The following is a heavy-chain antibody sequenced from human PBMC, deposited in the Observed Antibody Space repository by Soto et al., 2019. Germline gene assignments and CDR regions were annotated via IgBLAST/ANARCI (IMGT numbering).Heavy chain of an antibody. V-gene: IGHV1-69*13. J-gene: IGHJ6*02. CDR3: ARGAIKEWLLARDYYGMDV. Sequence: GASVKVSCKASGGTFSSYAISWVRQAPGQGLEWMGGIIPIFGTANYAQKFQGRVTITADESTSTAYMELSSLRSEDTAVYYCARGAIKEWLLARDYYGMDVWGQGTTVTVSS. D-gene: IGHD3-3*01. CDR1: GGTFSSYA. CDR2: IIPIFGTA.